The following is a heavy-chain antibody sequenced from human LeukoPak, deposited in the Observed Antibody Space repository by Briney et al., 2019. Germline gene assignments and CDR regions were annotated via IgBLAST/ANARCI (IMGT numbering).Heavy chain of an antibody. CDR1: VFTFSIYA. J-gene: IGHJ5*02. V-gene: IGHV3-23*01. CDR3: AKAYCSSISCTYNWFDP. CDR2: ISVSGGTT. D-gene: IGHD2-2*01. Sequence: GGSLRLSCEGSVFTFSIYAMNCVRQAQVKGLELVSGISVSGGTTYYADSVKGRFTISRDNSTNTLYLQMNSLRAEDTAIYYCAKAYCSSISCTYNWFDPWGQGTLVTVSS.